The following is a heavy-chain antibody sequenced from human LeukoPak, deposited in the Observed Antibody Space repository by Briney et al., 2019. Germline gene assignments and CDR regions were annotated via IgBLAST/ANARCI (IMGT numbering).Heavy chain of an antibody. V-gene: IGHV4-4*07. J-gene: IGHJ4*02. CDR1: GGSIRSNY. CDR2: IYTSGST. CDR3: ARDRGTSVTTGPNDY. Sequence: SETLSVTCTVSGGSIRSNYWSGSPQPPGKGLGWIGRIYTSGSTNYNPSLKSRVTMSVDTSKNQFSLKLSSVTAADTAVYYCARDRGTSVTTGPNDYWGQGTLVTVSS. D-gene: IGHD4-17*01.